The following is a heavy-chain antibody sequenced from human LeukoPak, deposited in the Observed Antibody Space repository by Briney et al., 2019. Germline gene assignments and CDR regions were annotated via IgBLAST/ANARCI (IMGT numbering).Heavy chain of an antibody. Sequence: ASVKVSCKASGYTFTSYGISWVRQAPGQGLEWMGRISAYNGNTNYAQKLQGRVTMTTDTSTSTAYMELRSLRSDDTAVYYCARDALSGRYCSSTSCHDAFDIWGQGTMVTVSS. V-gene: IGHV1-18*01. D-gene: IGHD2-2*01. CDR1: GYTFTSYG. CDR3: ARDALSGRYCSSTSCHDAFDI. CDR2: ISAYNGNT. J-gene: IGHJ3*02.